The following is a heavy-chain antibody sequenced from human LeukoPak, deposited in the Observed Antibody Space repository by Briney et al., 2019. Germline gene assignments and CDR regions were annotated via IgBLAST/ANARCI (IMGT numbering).Heavy chain of an antibody. CDR1: GGSISSSSYY. CDR2: IYYSGST. V-gene: IGHV4-39*01. Sequence: ASETLSLTCTVSGGSISSSSYYWGWIRQPPGKGLEWIGSIYYSGSTYYNPSLKSRVTISVDTSKNQFSLKLSSVTAADTAVYYCARQVSEESITMIVWSFDPWGQGTLVTVSS. CDR3: ARQVSEESITMIVWSFDP. J-gene: IGHJ5*02. D-gene: IGHD3-22*01.